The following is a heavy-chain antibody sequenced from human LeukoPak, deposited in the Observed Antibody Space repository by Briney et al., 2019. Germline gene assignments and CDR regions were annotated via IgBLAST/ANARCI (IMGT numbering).Heavy chain of an antibody. Sequence: GGSLRLSCTASGFTFDDYAMHWVRQAPGKGLEWVANIKKDGSEKYYVDSVKGRFTISRDNAKNSLYLQMNSLRAEDTAVYYCAREGYSYGFDYWGQGTLVTVSS. CDR1: GFTFDDYA. D-gene: IGHD5-18*01. J-gene: IGHJ4*02. CDR3: AREGYSYGFDY. CDR2: IKKDGSEK. V-gene: IGHV3-7*01.